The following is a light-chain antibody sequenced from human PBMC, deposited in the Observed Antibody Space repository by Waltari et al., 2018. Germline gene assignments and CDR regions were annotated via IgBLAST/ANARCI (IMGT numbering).Light chain of an antibody. V-gene: IGLV2-14*01. CDR1: SSDVGSYNY. CDR3: ASYTSSSTI. J-gene: IGLJ2*01. CDR2: EVS. Sequence: QSALTQPASVSGSPGQSITISCTGTSSDVGSYNYVSWYQQHPGKAPKLMISEVSNRPSGVSNRFSGSQSGNTASLTISGLQAEDEADYYCASYTSSSTIFGGGTNLTVL.